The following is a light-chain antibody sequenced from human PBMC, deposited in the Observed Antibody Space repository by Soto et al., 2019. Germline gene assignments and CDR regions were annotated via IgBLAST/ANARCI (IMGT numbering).Light chain of an antibody. V-gene: IGLV2-23*01. Sequence: QSALTQPASVSGSPGQSITISCTGTSSDVGSYNLVSWYQQHPGKAPKLMIYEGSKRPSGVSNRFSGSKSGNTASLTISGLQAEDEGDYYCCSYAGSGTWVFGGGTKLTVL. CDR1: SSDVGSYNL. CDR3: CSYAGSGTWV. CDR2: EGS. J-gene: IGLJ3*02.